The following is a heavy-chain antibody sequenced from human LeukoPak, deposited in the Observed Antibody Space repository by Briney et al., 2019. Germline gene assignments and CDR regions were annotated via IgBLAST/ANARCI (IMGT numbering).Heavy chain of an antibody. D-gene: IGHD2-2*01. J-gene: IGHJ6*02. CDR2: INHSGST. CDR3: ARVSPSCSSTSCYYYGMDV. V-gene: IGHV4-34*01. Sequence: PSETLSLTCAVYGGSFSGYYWSWIRQPPGKGLEWIGEINHSGSTNYNPSLKSRVTISVDTSKNQFSLKLSSVTAADTAVYYCARVSPSCSSTSCYYYGMDVWGQGTTVTVSS. CDR1: GGSFSGYY.